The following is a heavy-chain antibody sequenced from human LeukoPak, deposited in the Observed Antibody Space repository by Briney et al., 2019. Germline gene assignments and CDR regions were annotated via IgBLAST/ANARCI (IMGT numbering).Heavy chain of an antibody. CDR1: GGSISSYY. CDR2: IYYSGST. CDR3: ARSVPAAIYFQH. J-gene: IGHJ1*01. Sequence: SETLSLTCTVSGGSISSYYWSWIRQPPGKGLEWIGYIYYSGSTNYNPSLKSRVTISVDTSKNQFSLKLSSVTAADTAVYYCARSVPAAIYFQHWGQGTLVTVSS. V-gene: IGHV4-59*08. D-gene: IGHD2-2*01.